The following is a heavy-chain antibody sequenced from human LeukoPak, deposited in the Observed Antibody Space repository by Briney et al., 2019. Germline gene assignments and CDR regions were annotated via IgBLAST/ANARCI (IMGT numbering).Heavy chain of an antibody. CDR1: GGSFSGYY. V-gene: IGHV4-34*01. CDR2: INHSGST. D-gene: IGHD2-15*01. J-gene: IGHJ3*02. Sequence: SETLSLTCAVYGGSFSGYYWSWIRQPPGKGLEWIGEINHSGSTNYNPSLKSRVTISVDTSKNQFSLKLSSVTAADTAVYYCARVKVRYCSGGSCYREYAFDIWGQGTMVTASS. CDR3: ARVKVRYCSGGSCYREYAFDI.